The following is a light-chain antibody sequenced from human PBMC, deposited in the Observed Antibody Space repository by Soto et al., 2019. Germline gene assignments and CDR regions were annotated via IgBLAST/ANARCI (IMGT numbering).Light chain of an antibody. Sequence: LTQPASVSGSPGQSITISCTGTSSDVGGYNYVSWYQQHPGKAPKLMIYVVSNRPSGVSNRFSGSKSGNTASLTISGLQAEDEADYYCSSYTSSTTRVFGTGTKVPVL. J-gene: IGLJ1*01. CDR2: VVS. V-gene: IGLV2-14*01. CDR3: SSYTSSTTRV. CDR1: SSDVGGYNY.